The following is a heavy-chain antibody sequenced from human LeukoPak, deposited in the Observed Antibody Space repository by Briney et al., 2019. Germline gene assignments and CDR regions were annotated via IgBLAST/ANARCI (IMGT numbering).Heavy chain of an antibody. V-gene: IGHV3-15*01. J-gene: IGHJ4*02. D-gene: IGHD5-18*01. CDR2: IKSKPNGGTT. CDR1: GFTFSTAW. CDR3: ITELGYSYVY. Sequence: GGSLRLSCAASGFTFSTAWMSWVRQPTGKGLEWVGRIKSKPNGGTTEYAAPVKGRFTISRDDSKDTVYLQMNSLKTEDTAVYYCITELGYSYVYWGQGTLVTVSS.